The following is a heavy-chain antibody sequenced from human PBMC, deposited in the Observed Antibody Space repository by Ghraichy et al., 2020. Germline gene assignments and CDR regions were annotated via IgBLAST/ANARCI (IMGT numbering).Heavy chain of an antibody. D-gene: IGHD2-15*01. Sequence: TLSLTCTVSGGSISSGGYYWSWIRQHPGKGLEWIGYIYYSGSTYYNPSLKSRVTISVDTSKNQFSLKLSSVTAADTAVYYCARATHCSGGSCLFDYWGQGTLVTVSS. CDR1: GGSISSGGYY. CDR2: IYYSGST. CDR3: ARATHCSGGSCLFDY. V-gene: IGHV4-31*03. J-gene: IGHJ4*02.